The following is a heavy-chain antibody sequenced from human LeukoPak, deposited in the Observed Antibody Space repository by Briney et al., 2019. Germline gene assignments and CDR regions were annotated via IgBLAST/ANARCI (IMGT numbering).Heavy chain of an antibody. CDR1: AYIFSNSW. J-gene: IGHJ4*02. CDR2: IYPPDSDT. CDR3: ARRNVDLSFDY. V-gene: IGHV5-51*01. Sequence: GESLKISCKGSAYIFSNSWIGGVRQMPGKGLEWMGIIYPPDSDTRYSPSFQGQVTLSADKSISTAYLQWSSLKASDTAIYYCARRNVDLSFDYWGQGTLVTVSS. D-gene: IGHD1-1*01.